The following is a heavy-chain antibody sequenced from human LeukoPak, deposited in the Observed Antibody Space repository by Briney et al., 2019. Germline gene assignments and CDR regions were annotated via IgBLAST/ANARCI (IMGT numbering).Heavy chain of an antibody. Sequence: ASVKVSFKASGYTFTDYYMHWVRQAPGQGLEWMGWINPNSGGTNYAQKFQGRVTVTTDTSTSTAYMELRSLRSDDTAVYYCVRDPSVLVIMRASYYMDVWGKGTTVTISS. D-gene: IGHD3-9*01. CDR1: GYTFTDYY. CDR2: INPNSGGT. CDR3: VRDPSVLVIMRASYYMDV. V-gene: IGHV1-2*02. J-gene: IGHJ6*03.